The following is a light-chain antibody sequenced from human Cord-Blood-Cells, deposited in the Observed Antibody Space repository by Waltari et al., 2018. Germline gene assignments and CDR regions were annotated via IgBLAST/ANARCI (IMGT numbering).Light chain of an antibody. CDR1: QSISSW. J-gene: IGKJ1*01. Sequence: DIQMTQSPSTLSASVGDRVTITCRASQSISSWLAWYQQKPGKAPKLLIYKASSLESGVPLRFSGSGSVTEYTLTISSLQPDDFATYYCQQYNSYSRTFGQGTKVEIK. CDR2: KAS. CDR3: QQYNSYSRT. V-gene: IGKV1-5*03.